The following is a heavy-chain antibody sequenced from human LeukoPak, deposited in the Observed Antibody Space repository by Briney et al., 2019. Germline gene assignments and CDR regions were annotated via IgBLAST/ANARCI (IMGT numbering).Heavy chain of an antibody. CDR1: GGSISSGGYY. Sequence: SQTLSLTCTVSGGSISSGGYYWSWIRQPAGKGLEWIGRIYTSGSTNYNPSLKSRLTMSVDTSKNQFSLNLSSVTAADTAVYYCSGRNNNYGMDVWGQGTTVTVSS. J-gene: IGHJ6*02. CDR2: IYTSGST. CDR3: SGRNNNYGMDV. V-gene: IGHV4-61*02. D-gene: IGHD2/OR15-2a*01.